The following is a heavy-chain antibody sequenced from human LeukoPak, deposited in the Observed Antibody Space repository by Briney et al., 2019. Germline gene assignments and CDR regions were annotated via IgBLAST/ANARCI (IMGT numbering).Heavy chain of an antibody. J-gene: IGHJ4*02. CDR3: ARDRTVAGTWNY. D-gene: IGHD6-19*01. Sequence: ASVKVSCKASGFTFTSSAMQWVRQARGQRLEWIGWIVVGSGNTNYAQKLQGRVTMTTDTSTSTAYMELRSLRSDDTAVYYCARDRTVAGTWNYWGQGTLVTVSS. CDR1: GFTFTSSA. CDR2: IVVGSGNT. V-gene: IGHV1-58*02.